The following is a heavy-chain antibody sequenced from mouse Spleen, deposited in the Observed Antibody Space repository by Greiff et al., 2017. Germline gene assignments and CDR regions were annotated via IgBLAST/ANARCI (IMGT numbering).Heavy chain of an antibody. CDR3: TRRANCMDY. J-gene: IGHJ4*01. CDR2: IDPETGGT. V-gene: IGHV1-15*01. D-gene: IGHD4-1*02. CDR1: GYTFTDYE. Sequence: QVQLQQSGAELVRPGASVTLSCKASGYTFTDYEMHWVKQTPVHGLEWIGAIDPETGGTAYNQKFKGKATLTADKSSSTAYMELRSLTSEDSAVYYCTRRANCMDYWGQGTSVTVSS.